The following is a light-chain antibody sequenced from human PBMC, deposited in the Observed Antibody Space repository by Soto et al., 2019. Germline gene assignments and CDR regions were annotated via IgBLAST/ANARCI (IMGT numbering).Light chain of an antibody. CDR1: SSNIGAGYD. V-gene: IGLV1-40*01. Sequence: QSVLTQPPSVSGAPGQRVTISCTESSSNIGAGYDVHWYQQIPGTAPKLLIYGNSKRPSGVPDRFSGAKSGTSAPLAITGLQAEDDADYYCQSYDSSLSGWVFGGGTKLTVL. CDR3: QSYDSSLSGWV. CDR2: GNS. J-gene: IGLJ3*02.